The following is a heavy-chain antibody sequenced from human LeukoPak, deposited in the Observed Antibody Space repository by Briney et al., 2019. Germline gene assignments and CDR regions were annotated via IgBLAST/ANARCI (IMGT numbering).Heavy chain of an antibody. CDR2: IYYSGST. J-gene: IGHJ5*02. V-gene: IGHV4-39*01. CDR1: GGSITSTNHY. D-gene: IGHD4-11*01. Sequence: SETLSLTCTVSGGSITSTNHYWGWIRQPPGKGLEWIGTIYYSGSTYYNPSLKSRVTISIDTSKNQFSLKVNSVTASDTAVYYCASANDYSLYRRFDPWGQGTLVTVSS. CDR3: ASANDYSLYRRFDP.